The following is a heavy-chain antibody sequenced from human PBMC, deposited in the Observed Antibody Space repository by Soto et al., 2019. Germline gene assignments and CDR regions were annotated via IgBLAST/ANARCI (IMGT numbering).Heavy chain of an antibody. CDR3: AKYQPPEFDP. CDR2: ISDSGST. V-gene: IGHV4-30-4*08. J-gene: IGHJ5*02. Sequence: PSETLSLTCSVSGASIGSGDDYWTWIRHSPGKGLEWIGYISDSGSTFYNPSLRSRLTIALDTSKNHFSLKLNSVTAADTAVYYCAKYQPPEFDPRGQGIPVTVSS. CDR1: GASIGSGDDY. D-gene: IGHD2-2*01.